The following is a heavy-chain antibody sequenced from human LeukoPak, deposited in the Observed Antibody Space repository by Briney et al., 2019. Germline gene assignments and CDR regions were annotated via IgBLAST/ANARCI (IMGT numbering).Heavy chain of an antibody. D-gene: IGHD3-22*01. J-gene: IGHJ4*02. CDR3: AKEENYYDSSGYRHNAY. V-gene: IGHV3-23*01. CDR2: ISGSGGRT. CDR1: GFTFSSYA. Sequence: GGSLRLSCAASGFTFSSYAMSWVRQAPGKGLEWVSAISGSGGRTYYADSVKGRFTISRDNSKNTLYLQMDSLRAEDTAVYYCAKEENYYDSSGYRHNAYWGQGTLVTVSS.